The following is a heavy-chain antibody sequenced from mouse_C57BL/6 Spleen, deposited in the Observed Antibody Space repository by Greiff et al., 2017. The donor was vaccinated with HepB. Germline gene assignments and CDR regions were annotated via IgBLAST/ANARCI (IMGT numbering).Heavy chain of an antibody. CDR1: GYTFTNYW. CDR2: IYPGGGYT. CDR3: ARSELRDYAMDY. J-gene: IGHJ4*01. D-gene: IGHD3-2*02. Sequence: VQLKQSGAELVRPGTSVKMSCKASGYTFTNYWIGWAKQRPGHGLEWIGDIYPGGGYTNYNEKFKGKATLTADKSSSTAYMQFSSLTSEDSAIYYCARSELRDYAMDYWGQGTSVTVSS. V-gene: IGHV1-63*01.